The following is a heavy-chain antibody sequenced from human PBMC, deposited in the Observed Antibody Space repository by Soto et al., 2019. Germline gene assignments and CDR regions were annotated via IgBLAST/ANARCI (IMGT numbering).Heavy chain of an antibody. V-gene: IGHV1-18*01. CDR1: GYTFTSYG. CDR2: ISAYNGNT. D-gene: IGHD3-16*01. CDR3: ARFGPNRSLRPTSREFDY. J-gene: IGHJ4*02. Sequence: QVPLVQSGAEVKKPGASVKVSCKASGYTFTSYGISWVRQAPGQGLEWMGWISAYNGNTNYAQKLQGRVTMTTDTSTSTAYMELRSLRSDDTAVYYCARFGPNRSLRPTSREFDYWGQGTLVTVSS.